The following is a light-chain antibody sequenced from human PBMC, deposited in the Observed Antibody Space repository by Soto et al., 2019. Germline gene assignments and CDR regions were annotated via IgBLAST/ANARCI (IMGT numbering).Light chain of an antibody. CDR1: SSDLGAYNY. CDR2: VVS. J-gene: IGLJ1*01. Sequence: QSALTQPASVSGSPGQSITISCTGTSSDLGAYNYVSWYQQHPGQAPKLMIYVVSNRPSGVSNRFSGSKSGNTASLTISGLQPEDEADYYCSSYTTSSTYVFGTGTKVTVL. V-gene: IGLV2-14*03. CDR3: SSYTTSSTYV.